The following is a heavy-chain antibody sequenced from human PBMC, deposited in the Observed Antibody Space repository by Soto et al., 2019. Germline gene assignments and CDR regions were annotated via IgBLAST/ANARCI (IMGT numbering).Heavy chain of an antibody. Sequence: GGSLRLSCAASGFTFSTYAISWVRQAPGKGLEWVSCISDSGGSTYYADSVKGRFTISRDSSKNTLFVQMNSLRVDDTALYFCAKGGGGSCYSPSDYWGQGTLVTVSS. J-gene: IGHJ4*02. D-gene: IGHD2-15*01. V-gene: IGHV3-23*01. CDR1: GFTFSTYA. CDR3: AKGGGGSCYSPSDY. CDR2: ISDSGGST.